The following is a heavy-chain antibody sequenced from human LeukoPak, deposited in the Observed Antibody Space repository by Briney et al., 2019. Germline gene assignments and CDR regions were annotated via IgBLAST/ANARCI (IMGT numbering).Heavy chain of an antibody. V-gene: IGHV1-18*01. D-gene: IGHD3-3*01. J-gene: IGHJ6*03. CDR2: ISAYNGNT. Sequence: ASVKVSCKASGYTFTSYGISWVRQAPGQGLEWMGWISAYNGNTNYAQKLQGRVTMTTDTSTSTAYMELRSLRSDDTAVYYCARDLKLEWLLKGYYYYMDVWGKGTTVTVSS. CDR3: ARDLKLEWLLKGYYYYMDV. CDR1: GYTFTSYG.